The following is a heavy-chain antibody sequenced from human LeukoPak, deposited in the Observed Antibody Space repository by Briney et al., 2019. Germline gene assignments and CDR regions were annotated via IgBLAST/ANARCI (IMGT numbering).Heavy chain of an antibody. CDR2: ISYDGSIK. V-gene: IGHV3-30-3*01. CDR1: GFTFSSYA. D-gene: IGHD3-10*01. CDR3: ARSTESELLWSGELHFDY. Sequence: GGSLRLSCAASGFTFSSYAMHCVRQAPGKGLEWVAVISYDGSIKYYADSVKGRFTTSRDNSKNMLYLQMNSLRAEDTAVYYCARSTESELLWSGELHFDYWGQGTLATVSS. J-gene: IGHJ4*02.